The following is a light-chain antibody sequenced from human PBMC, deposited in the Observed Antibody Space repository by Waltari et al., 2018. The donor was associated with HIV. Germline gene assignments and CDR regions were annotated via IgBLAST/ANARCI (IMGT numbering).Light chain of an antibody. CDR1: TSDIGIFYS. V-gene: IGLV2-14*01. CDR3: CSYTAIHTLI. CDR2: GFY. J-gene: IGLJ2*01. Sequence: QSALTQPASVSGSPGQSITISCAGTTSDIGIFYSVSWYQQHPGRAPQLMIFGFYSLPSGVSSRFSGSKSGNTASLTISGLQAEDEANYYCCSYTAIHTLIFGGGTKLTVL.